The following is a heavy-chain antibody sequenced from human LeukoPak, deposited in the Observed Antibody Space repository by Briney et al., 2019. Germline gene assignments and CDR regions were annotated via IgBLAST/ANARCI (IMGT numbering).Heavy chain of an antibody. J-gene: IGHJ5*02. CDR3: ARGIGIPGRHQRFDP. V-gene: IGHV1-69*01. D-gene: IGHD2/OR15-2a*01. Sequence: SVKASCKASGGTFSSYANSWVRQAPGQGLEWMGGIIPVFGTPNYAQKFQGRVTITADESTSTTYMELSSLRSEDTAVYYCARGIGIPGRHQRFDPWGQGTLVTVSS. CDR1: GGTFSSYA. CDR2: IIPVFGTP.